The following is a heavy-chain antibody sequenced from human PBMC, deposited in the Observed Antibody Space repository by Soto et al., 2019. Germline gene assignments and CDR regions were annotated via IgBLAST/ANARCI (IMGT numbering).Heavy chain of an antibody. CDR3: ARGQRFSDWFDP. J-gene: IGHJ5*02. Sequence: PSATRSLTCTVSGGAINSYYWTWIRQPAGKGLEWIGRIYSSGSTKYNPSLQSRVTMSLDTSKNQFSLRLTSVTAADTAVYYCARGQRFSDWFDPWGQGTLVTVSS. CDR2: IYSSGST. CDR1: GGAINSYY. V-gene: IGHV4-4*07. D-gene: IGHD3-3*01.